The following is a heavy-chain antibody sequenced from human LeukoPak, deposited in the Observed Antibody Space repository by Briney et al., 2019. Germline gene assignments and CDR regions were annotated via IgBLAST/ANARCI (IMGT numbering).Heavy chain of an antibody. D-gene: IGHD3-3*01. CDR3: AKGELGYDFWSGYSYYFDY. J-gene: IGHJ4*02. CDR2: ISGSGGST. Sequence: PGGSLRLSCAASGFTFSSYAMSWVRQAPGKGLEWVSAISGSGGSTYYADSVKGRFTISRDNSKNTLYLQMNSLRAEDTAVYYCAKGELGYDFWSGYSYYFDYWGQGTLVTVSS. CDR1: GFTFSSYA. V-gene: IGHV3-23*01.